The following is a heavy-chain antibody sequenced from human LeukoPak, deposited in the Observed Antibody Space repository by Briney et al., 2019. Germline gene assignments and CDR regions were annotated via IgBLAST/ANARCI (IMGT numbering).Heavy chain of an antibody. D-gene: IGHD6-13*01. Sequence: PGESLKISCKGSGYSFTSYWIGWVRQMPGKGLEWMGIIYPGDSDTRYSPSFQGQVTISADKSISTAYLQWSSLKDSDTAMYYCATHSAGSSSRPMYWGQGTLVTVSS. J-gene: IGHJ4*02. CDR2: IYPGDSDT. CDR1: GYSFTSYW. CDR3: ATHSAGSSSRPMY. V-gene: IGHV5-51*01.